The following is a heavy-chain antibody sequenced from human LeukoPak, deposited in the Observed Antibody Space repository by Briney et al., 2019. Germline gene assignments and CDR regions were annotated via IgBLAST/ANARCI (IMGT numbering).Heavy chain of an antibody. J-gene: IGHJ4*02. CDR3: AREGIAVSGSDL. Sequence: GGSLRLSCAASGFSLGTYSMNWVRRPPGKGLEWVSSISSSSKYIFYADSVRGRFTISRDNAKNSLFLQMNSLRAEDTAVYFCAREGIAVSGSDLWGRGSLVTVSS. CDR1: GFSLGTYS. CDR2: ISSSSKYI. D-gene: IGHD2-21*01. V-gene: IGHV3-21*01.